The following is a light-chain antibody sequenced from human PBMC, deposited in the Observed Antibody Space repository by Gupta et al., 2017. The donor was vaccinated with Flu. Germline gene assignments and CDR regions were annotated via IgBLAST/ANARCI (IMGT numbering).Light chain of an antibody. CDR1: SSHIGSNN. CDR2: SNN. CDR3: AAWDDSRNGVV. V-gene: IGLV1-44*01. Sequence: SVLSPTPSASRTPGPRVTIPCSGSSSHIGSNNVNWYQQLPGTAPKLLIYSNNQRPSGVPDRFSGAKSGTSASLAISGLQAEDEADYYCAAWDDSRNGVVFGGGTKLTVL. J-gene: IGLJ2*01.